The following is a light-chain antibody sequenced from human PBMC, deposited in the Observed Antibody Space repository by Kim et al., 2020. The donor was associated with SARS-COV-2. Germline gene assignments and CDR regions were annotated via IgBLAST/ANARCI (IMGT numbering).Light chain of an antibody. J-gene: IGKJ2*01. V-gene: IGKV1-17*03. CDR2: GAS. Sequence: SGSVGDRVTIICRASQDISNYLAWFQQKPGTVPKRLMYGASILQTGVPTRFSGSGSGTEFTLTISSLQPEDFATYYCLQYHDYPYTFGQGTKLEI. CDR3: LQYHDYPYT. CDR1: QDISNY.